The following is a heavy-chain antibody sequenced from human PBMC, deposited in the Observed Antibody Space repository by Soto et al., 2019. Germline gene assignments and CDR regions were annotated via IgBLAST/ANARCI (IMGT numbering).Heavy chain of an antibody. D-gene: IGHD4-17*01. CDR1: GGSVSSGSYS. CDR3: ANYPTTVTSDY. V-gene: IGHV4-61*01. J-gene: IGHJ4*02. Sequence: QVQLQESGPGLVKPSETLSLTCTVSGGSVSSGSYSWSWLRQPPGQGLEWIGYIYYSGSTNYNPSLKSRVTISVDTSKNQCSLKLSSVTAADTAVYYCANYPTTVTSDYWGQGTLVTVSS. CDR2: IYYSGST.